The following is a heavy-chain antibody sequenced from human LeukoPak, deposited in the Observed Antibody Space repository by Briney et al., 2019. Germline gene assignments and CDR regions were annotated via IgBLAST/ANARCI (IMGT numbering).Heavy chain of an antibody. CDR1: GGSISSGGYS. V-gene: IGHV4-30-2*01. Sequence: PSETLSLTCAVSGGSISSGGYSWSWIRQPPGKGLEWIGYIYHSGSTNYNPSLKSRVTISVDTSKNQFSLKLSSVTAADTAVYYCARGRYIGYYYYGMDVWGQGTTVTVSS. J-gene: IGHJ6*02. D-gene: IGHD5-18*01. CDR2: IYHSGST. CDR3: ARGRYIGYYYYGMDV.